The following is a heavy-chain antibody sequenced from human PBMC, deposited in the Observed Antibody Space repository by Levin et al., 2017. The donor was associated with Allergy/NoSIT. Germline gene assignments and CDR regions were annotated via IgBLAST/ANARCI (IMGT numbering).Heavy chain of an antibody. Sequence: SCAASGFTFSSYWMHWVRQAPGKGLVWVSRINSDGSSTSYADSVKGRFTISRDNAKNTLYLQMNSLRAEDTAVYYCARSVVPAAISGRYYYYGMDGWGQGTTVTVSS. CDR1: GFTFSSYW. D-gene: IGHD2-2*02. CDR3: ARSVVPAAISGRYYYYGMDG. V-gene: IGHV3-74*01. CDR2: INSDGSST. J-gene: IGHJ6*02.